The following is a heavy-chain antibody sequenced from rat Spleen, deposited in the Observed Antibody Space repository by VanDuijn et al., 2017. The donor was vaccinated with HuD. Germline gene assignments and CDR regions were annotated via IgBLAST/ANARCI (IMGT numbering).Heavy chain of an antibody. J-gene: IGHJ2*01. V-gene: IGHV2-13*01. Sequence: QVQLKESGPGLVQPSQTLSLTCTVSGFSLSNYDVIWVRQPPGKGWEWMGVIWSSGNTDYNSALKSRRSISRDTSKSQVYLKMHSLQTEDPATYYCASRIYYYRGVDYWGQGVMVTVSS. CDR3: ASRIYYYRGVDY. CDR1: GFSLSNYD. CDR2: IWSSGNT. D-gene: IGHD1-1*01.